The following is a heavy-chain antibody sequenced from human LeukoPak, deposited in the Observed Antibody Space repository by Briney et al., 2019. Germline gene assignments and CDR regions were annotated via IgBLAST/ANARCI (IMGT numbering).Heavy chain of an antibody. V-gene: IGHV4-39*07. Sequence: PSETLSLTCTVSGGSISSSSYYWGWIRQPPGKGLEWIGTISYSGNTYYNASLKSRVTISVDTSKNQFSLKLNSMTAADTAVYYCAREMVIVVIRTHAIAVWGQGTMVTVSS. D-gene: IGHD3-22*01. CDR2: ISYSGNT. J-gene: IGHJ3*01. CDR3: AREMVIVVIRTHAIAV. CDR1: GGSISSSSYY.